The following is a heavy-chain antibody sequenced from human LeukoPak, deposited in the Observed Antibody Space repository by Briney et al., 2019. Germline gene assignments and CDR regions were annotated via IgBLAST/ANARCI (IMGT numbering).Heavy chain of an antibody. CDR2: INPNSGGT. V-gene: IGHV1-2*02. CDR3: ARHGITVTSFDC. J-gene: IGHJ4*02. D-gene: IGHD4-11*01. CDR1: GYTFTGSY. Sequence: GASVKVSCKASGYTFTGSYLYWVRQAPGQGLEWMGWINPNSGGTNYAQKFQGRVTMTRDTSISTAYMEVSRLRSDDTAVYYCARHGITVTSFDCWGQGTLVTVSS.